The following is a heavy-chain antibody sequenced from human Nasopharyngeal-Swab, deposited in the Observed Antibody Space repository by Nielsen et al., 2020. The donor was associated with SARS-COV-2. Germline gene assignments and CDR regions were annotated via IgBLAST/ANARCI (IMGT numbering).Heavy chain of an antibody. CDR2: IYYSGST. CDR3: ARLKSLGMDV. Sequence: GSLRLSCTVSGGSISSSSYYWGWIRQPPGKGLEWIGSIYYSGSTNYNPSLKSRVTISVDTSKNQFSLKLSSVTAADTAVYYCARLKSLGMDVWGQGTTVTVSS. J-gene: IGHJ6*02. V-gene: IGHV4-39*07. CDR1: GGSISSSSYY.